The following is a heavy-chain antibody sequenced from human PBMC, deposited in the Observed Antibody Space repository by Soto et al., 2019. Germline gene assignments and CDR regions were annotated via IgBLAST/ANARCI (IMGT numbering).Heavy chain of an antibody. V-gene: IGHV1-58*01. CDR2: IVVGSGNT. D-gene: IGHD6-13*01. J-gene: IGHJ4*02. CDR3: AADRRVQLVLGY. CDR1: GFTFTSSA. Sequence: SVKVSFKASGFTFTSSAVQWVRQARGQRLEWIGWIVVGSGNTNYAQKFQERVTITRDMSTSTAYMELSSLRSEDTAVYYCAADRRVQLVLGYWGQGTLVTVSS.